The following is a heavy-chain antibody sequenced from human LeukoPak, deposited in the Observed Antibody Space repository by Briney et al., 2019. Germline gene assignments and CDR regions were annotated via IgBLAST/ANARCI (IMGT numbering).Heavy chain of an antibody. J-gene: IGHJ4*02. CDR1: GGPIERHY. Sequence: SETLSLTCTVSGGPIERHYWSGIRRPPGKGLEWIGYVFYPGSTNYNPSLKSRVTMSLDTSRHQFSLRLPSVTAADTAIYYCASRPAGSTWYGVFDYWSQGTLVTVSS. D-gene: IGHD6-13*01. V-gene: IGHV4-59*11. CDR3: ASRPAGSTWYGVFDY. CDR2: VFYPGST.